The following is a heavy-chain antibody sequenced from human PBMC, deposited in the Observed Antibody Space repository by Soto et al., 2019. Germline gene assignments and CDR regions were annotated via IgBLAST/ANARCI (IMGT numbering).Heavy chain of an antibody. D-gene: IGHD6-19*01. CDR1: GGSISSSSYY. Sequence: SETLSLTCTVSGGSISSSSYYWGWIRQPPGKGLEWIGSIYYSGSTYYNPSLKSRVTIAEDTAKNQFSLKLSSVTAAETAVYYCARQGHPPNGYSSGWRQSRYGMDVWGQGTTVTVSS. J-gene: IGHJ6*02. CDR3: ARQGHPPNGYSSGWRQSRYGMDV. CDR2: IYYSGST. V-gene: IGHV4-39*01.